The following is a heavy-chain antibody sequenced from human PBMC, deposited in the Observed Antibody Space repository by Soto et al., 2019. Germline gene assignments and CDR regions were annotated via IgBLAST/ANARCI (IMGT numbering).Heavy chain of an antibody. Sequence: QVQLVQSGAEVKKPGSSVKVSCKASGGTFSSYAISWVRQAPGQGLEWMGGIIPIFGTANYAQKFQGRVTLPADESTSPAYMELSSLRSEDTAVYYCASPPSSNRYYYGMDVWGQGTTVTVSS. D-gene: IGHD4-4*01. J-gene: IGHJ6*02. CDR3: ASPPSSNRYYYGMDV. CDR2: IIPIFGTA. CDR1: GGTFSSYA. V-gene: IGHV1-69*12.